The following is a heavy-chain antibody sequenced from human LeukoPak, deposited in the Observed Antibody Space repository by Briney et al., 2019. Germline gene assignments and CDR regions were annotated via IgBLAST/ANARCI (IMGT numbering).Heavy chain of an antibody. CDR2: IYPGGSES. J-gene: IGHJ4*02. CDR3: ARRLGTTEDFDY. V-gene: IGHV5-51*01. CDR1: GYSFTSYW. D-gene: IGHD1-7*01. Sequence: GESLKISCKVSGYSFTSYWIGWVRQMPGKGLELMGIIYPGGSESRYSPSFKGQVTISVDKSISTAYLQWGSLKASDTAMYYCARRLGTTEDFDYWGQGTLVTVSS.